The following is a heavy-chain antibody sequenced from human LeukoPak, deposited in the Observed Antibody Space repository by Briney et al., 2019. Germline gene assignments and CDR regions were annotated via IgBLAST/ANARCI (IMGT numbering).Heavy chain of an antibody. Sequence: SETLSLTCTVSGGSISSGDYYWSWIRQPPGKGLEGIGHTHYSGITYYSPSLKSRLTISVDTSKNQFSLKLSSVTAADTAVYHCARARACSSSWYYFDYWGQGTLVTVSS. D-gene: IGHD6-13*01. V-gene: IGHV4-30-4*08. CDR3: ARARACSSSWYYFDY. CDR1: GGSISSGDYY. J-gene: IGHJ4*02. CDR2: THYSGIT.